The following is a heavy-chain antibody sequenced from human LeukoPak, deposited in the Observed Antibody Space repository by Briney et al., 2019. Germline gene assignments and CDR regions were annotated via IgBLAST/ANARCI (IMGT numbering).Heavy chain of an antibody. V-gene: IGHV4-4*07. D-gene: IGHD3-9*01. Sequence: SETLSLTCTVSGDSISNYYWNWIRQPAGKGLEWIGRIYISGSTNYNPSLKSRVTISVDTSKNQCSLKLSSVTAADTAVYYCARVRYDILTGYYPLYYYYYMDVWGKGTTVTISS. J-gene: IGHJ6*03. CDR3: ARVRYDILTGYYPLYYYYYMDV. CDR2: IYISGST. CDR1: GDSISNYY.